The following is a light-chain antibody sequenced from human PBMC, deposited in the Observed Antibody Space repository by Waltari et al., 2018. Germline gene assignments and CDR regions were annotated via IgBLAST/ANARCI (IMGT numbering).Light chain of an antibody. J-gene: IGLJ2*01. V-gene: IGLV2-23*02. CDR2: EVS. Sequence: QSALTPPASVSGSPGQSITISCPGPRSDVGSYNLVSWYQQHPGKAPKLMIYEVSKRPSGVSNRFSGSKSGNTASLTISGLQAEDEADYYCCSYAGSSTLVFGGGTKLTVL. CDR3: CSYAGSSTLV. CDR1: RSDVGSYNL.